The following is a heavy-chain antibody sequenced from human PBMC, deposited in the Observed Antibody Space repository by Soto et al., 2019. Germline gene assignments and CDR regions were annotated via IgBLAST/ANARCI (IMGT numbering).Heavy chain of an antibody. CDR1: GASISSYY. J-gene: IGHJ5*02. V-gene: IGHV4-59*01. CDR3: ASLPPGNWFDP. CDR2: IYYSGST. Sequence: SETLSLTCTVSGASISSYYWSWIRQPPGKGLEWIGYIYYSGSTNYNPSLKSRVTISVDTSKNQFSLKLSSVTAADTAVYYCASLPPGNWFDPWGQGTPVTAPQ.